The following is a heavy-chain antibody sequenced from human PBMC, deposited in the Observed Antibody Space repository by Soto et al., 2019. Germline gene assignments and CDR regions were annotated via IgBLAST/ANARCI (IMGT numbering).Heavy chain of an antibody. V-gene: IGHV4-59*01. J-gene: IGHJ6*02. CDR2: IYYSGST. CDR1: GASISTYY. D-gene: IGHD2-21*01. CDR3: ERFRWGSPYGMDV. Sequence: QVQLQESGPGLVKPSETLSLTCTVSGASISTYYWSWIRQPPGKGLEWIGYIYYSGSTNYNPSLKSRVNISVDTSKNHFSLQLSPVTAADTAVYYCERFRWGSPYGMDVWGQGTTVTGFS.